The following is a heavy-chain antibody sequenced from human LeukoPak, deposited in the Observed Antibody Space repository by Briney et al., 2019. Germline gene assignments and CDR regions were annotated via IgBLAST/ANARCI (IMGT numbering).Heavy chain of an antibody. Sequence: SETLSLTCAVYGGSFSGYYWSWIRQPPGKGQEWIGEINHSGSTNYNPSLKSRVTISVDTSKNQFSLKLSSVTAADTAVYYCARGMTTGPDPWGQGTLVTVSS. D-gene: IGHD4-17*01. J-gene: IGHJ5*02. V-gene: IGHV4-34*01. CDR2: INHSGST. CDR3: ARGMTTGPDP. CDR1: GGSFSGYY.